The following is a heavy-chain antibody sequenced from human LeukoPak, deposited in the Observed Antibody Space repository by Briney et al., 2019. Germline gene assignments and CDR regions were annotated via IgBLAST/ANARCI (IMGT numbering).Heavy chain of an antibody. CDR2: INTNNGDT. V-gene: IGHV1-18*01. CDR3: ARDKGRQGNSDY. J-gene: IGHJ4*02. CDR1: GYTLTSFG. D-gene: IGHD2/OR15-2a*01. Sequence: ASVKVSCKASGYTLTSFGISWVRQAPGQGLEWMGWINTNNGDTNYAQKFQGRVTMTTDTSTSTAYMELRSLTSDDTAVYYCARDKGRQGNSDYWGQGTLVTVSS.